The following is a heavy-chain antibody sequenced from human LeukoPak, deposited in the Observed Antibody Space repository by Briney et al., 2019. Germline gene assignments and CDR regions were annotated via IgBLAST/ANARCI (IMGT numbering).Heavy chain of an antibody. CDR3: ARGWLGGPDY. J-gene: IGHJ4*02. V-gene: IGHV4-30-2*01. D-gene: IGHD5-24*01. CDR1: GGSISSGGYS. Sequence: SETLSLTCAVSGGSISSGGYSWSWIRQPPGKGLEWIGYIYHSGSTYYNPSLKSRVTISVDRSKNQFSLKLSSVTAADTAVYYCARGWLGGPDYWGQGTLVTVSS. CDR2: IYHSGST.